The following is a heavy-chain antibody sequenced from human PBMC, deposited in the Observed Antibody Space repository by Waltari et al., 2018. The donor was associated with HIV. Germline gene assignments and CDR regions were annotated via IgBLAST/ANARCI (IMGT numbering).Heavy chain of an antibody. Sequence: QVQLVQSGAEVKKPGASVKVSCKASGYTFTSYDINWVRQATGQGLGWMGWKNPTMSNTSTAKKCQGRGTMTRNTSISTAYMELSSLRSEDTAVYYCARAQERYSSGRKYFDLWGRGTLVTVSS. D-gene: IGHD6-19*01. CDR3: ARAQERYSSGRKYFDL. V-gene: IGHV1-8*01. J-gene: IGHJ2*01. CDR1: GYTFTSYD. CDR2: KNPTMSNT.